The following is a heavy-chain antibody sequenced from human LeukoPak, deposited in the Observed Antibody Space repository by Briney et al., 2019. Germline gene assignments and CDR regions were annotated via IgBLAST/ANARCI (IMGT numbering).Heavy chain of an antibody. CDR2: IYYSGST. Sequence: SETLSLTCTVSGGSISSYYWSWIRQPPGKGLEWIGYIYYSGSTNYNPSLKSRVTISVKTSKNQFSLKLSSVTAADTAVYYCARERGRSYGSVPYYYYYMDVWGKGTTVTVSS. CDR1: GGSISSYY. D-gene: IGHD5-18*01. J-gene: IGHJ6*03. CDR3: ARERGRSYGSVPYYYYYMDV. V-gene: IGHV4-59*01.